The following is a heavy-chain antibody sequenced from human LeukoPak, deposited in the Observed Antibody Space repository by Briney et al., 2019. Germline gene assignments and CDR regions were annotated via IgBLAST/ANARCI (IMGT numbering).Heavy chain of an antibody. D-gene: IGHD2-2*03. J-gene: IGHJ5*02. V-gene: IGHV1-2*02. Sequence: ASVKVSCKASGFTITDYYIHWMRQAPGQGLEWMGWIIPKSGGTNYAQNFQGRVTMTRDTSISTAYMELSSLRSDDTAVYYCVRNGYCDTTSCYAWFDPWGQGTLVTVSS. CDR3: VRNGYCDTTSCYAWFDP. CDR1: GFTITDYY. CDR2: IIPKSGGT.